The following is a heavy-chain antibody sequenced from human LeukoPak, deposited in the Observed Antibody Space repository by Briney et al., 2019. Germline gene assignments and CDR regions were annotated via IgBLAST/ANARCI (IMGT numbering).Heavy chain of an antibody. CDR2: IESKTDGGTT. Sequence: GGSLRLSCAASGFTFSNAWMSWVRQAPGKGLEWVGRIESKTDGGTTDYAAPVKGRFTISRDDSKNTLYLQMNSLKTEDTAVYYCTTEVLRYFDWLDHYYYGMDVWGQGTTVTVSS. V-gene: IGHV3-15*04. D-gene: IGHD3-9*01. J-gene: IGHJ6*02. CDR3: TTEVLRYFDWLDHYYYGMDV. CDR1: GFTFSNAW.